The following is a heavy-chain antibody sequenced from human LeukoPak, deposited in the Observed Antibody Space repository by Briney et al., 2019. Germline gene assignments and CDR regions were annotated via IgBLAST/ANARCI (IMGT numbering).Heavy chain of an antibody. V-gene: IGHV4-31*03. CDR2: IYYSGST. D-gene: IGHD3-10*01. Sequence: SETLSLTCTVSGGSISSGGYYWSWIRQHPGKGLEWIGYIYYSGSTYYNPSLKSRVTISVDTSKNQFSLKLSSVTAADTAVYYCARGLGVLARGPPRPYYFDYWGQGTLVTVSS. CDR3: ARGLGVLARGPPRPYYFDY. CDR1: GGSISSGGYY. J-gene: IGHJ4*02.